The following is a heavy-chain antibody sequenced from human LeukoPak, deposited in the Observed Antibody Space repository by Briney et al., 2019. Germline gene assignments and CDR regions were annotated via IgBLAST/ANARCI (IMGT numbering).Heavy chain of an antibody. J-gene: IGHJ6*03. Sequence: ASETLSLTCTVSGGSISSSSYYWGWIRQPPGKGLEWIGEINHSGSTNYNPSLKSRVTISVDTSKNQFSLKLSSVTAADTAVYYCARLAVLDSSGWSSFYYYYYYMDVWGKGTTVTVSS. V-gene: IGHV4-39*07. D-gene: IGHD6-19*01. CDR3: ARLAVLDSSGWSSFYYYYYYMDV. CDR1: GGSISSSSYY. CDR2: INHSGST.